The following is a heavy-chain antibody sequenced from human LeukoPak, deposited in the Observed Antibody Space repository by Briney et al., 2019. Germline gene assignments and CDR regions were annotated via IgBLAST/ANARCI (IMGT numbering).Heavy chain of an antibody. CDR2: INWNGGST. D-gene: IGHD2-15*01. V-gene: IGHV3-20*04. CDR1: GFTFDDYG. J-gene: IGHJ6*03. Sequence: GGSLRLSCAASGFTFDDYGMSWVRQPPGKGLEWVSGINWNGGSTGYADSVKGRFPISRDNAKNSLYLQMNSLRAEDTALYYCARDFGRRAYYYYYYMDVWGKGTTVTVSS. CDR3: ARDFGRRAYYYYYYMDV.